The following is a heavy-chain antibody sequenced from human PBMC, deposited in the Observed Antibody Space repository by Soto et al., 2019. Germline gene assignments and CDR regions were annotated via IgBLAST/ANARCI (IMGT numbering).Heavy chain of an antibody. Sequence: PGGSLRISCAASGFTFDDYAMHWVRQAPGKGLEWVSGISWNSGSIGYADSVKGRFTISRDNAKNSLYLQMNSLRAEDTALYYCAKDPSRLLWFGEWYGMDVWGQGTTVTVSS. CDR2: ISWNSGSI. J-gene: IGHJ6*02. V-gene: IGHV3-9*01. CDR1: GFTFDDYA. D-gene: IGHD3-10*01. CDR3: AKDPSRLLWFGEWYGMDV.